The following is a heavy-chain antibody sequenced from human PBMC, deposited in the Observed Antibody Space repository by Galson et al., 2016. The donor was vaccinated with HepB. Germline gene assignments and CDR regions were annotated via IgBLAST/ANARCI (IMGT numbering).Heavy chain of an antibody. D-gene: IGHD3-10*01. CDR2: IKQDGSEE. CDR3: ARAPYGAGAYYYLDY. V-gene: IGHV3-7*04. J-gene: IGHJ4*02. Sequence: LRLSCAASEFTFSSYWMTWVRQAPGKGLEWVANIKQDGSEEYYVDSVKGRFTISRDNAKNSLYLQMIGLRAEDTAVYYCARAPYGAGAYYYLDYWGQGTLVTVSS. CDR1: EFTFSSYW.